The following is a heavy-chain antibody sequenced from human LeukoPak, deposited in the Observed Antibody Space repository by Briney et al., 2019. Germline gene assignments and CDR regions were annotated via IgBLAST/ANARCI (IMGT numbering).Heavy chain of an antibody. CDR3: ARGGDRGYDYCLDY. Sequence: ASVKVSCKASGYTFTGYYMHWVRQAPGQGLEWMGWINPNSGGANSAQKFQGRVTMTRDTSISTAYMELSSLRSDDTAVYYCARGGDRGYDYCLDYWGRGTLVTVSS. CDR2: INPNSGGA. CDR1: GYTFTGYY. V-gene: IGHV1-2*02. J-gene: IGHJ4*02. D-gene: IGHD5-12*01.